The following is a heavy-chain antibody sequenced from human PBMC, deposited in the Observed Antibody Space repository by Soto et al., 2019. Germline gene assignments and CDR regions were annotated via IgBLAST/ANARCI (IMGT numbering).Heavy chain of an antibody. CDR1: GFSFSSYA. D-gene: IGHD5-12*01. J-gene: IGHJ4*02. CDR3: GKGSIEYSASVDN. CDR2: ISAGGGSS. Sequence: DVQLLESGGGLVQPGGSLRLSCAASGFSFSSYAMVWVRQAPGKGLEWVAVISAGGGSSYFADSVKGRFTLSRDNSKNVLSLEMNSLRAEDTAIYFSGKGSIEYSASVDNWGQGTLVVVSS. V-gene: IGHV3-23*01.